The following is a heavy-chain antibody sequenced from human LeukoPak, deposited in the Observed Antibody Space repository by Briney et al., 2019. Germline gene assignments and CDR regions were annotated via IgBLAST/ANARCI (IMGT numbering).Heavy chain of an antibody. CDR3: ARVLPGYYYGSGPYNWFDP. J-gene: IGHJ5*02. CDR1: GGSFSGYY. Sequence: MTSETLSLTCAVYGGSFSGYYWSWIRQPPGKGLEWIGEINHSGSTNYNPSLKSRVTISVDTSKNQFSLKLSSVTAADTAVYYCARVLPGYYYGSGPYNWFDPWGQGTLVTVSS. D-gene: IGHD3-10*01. CDR2: INHSGST. V-gene: IGHV4-34*01.